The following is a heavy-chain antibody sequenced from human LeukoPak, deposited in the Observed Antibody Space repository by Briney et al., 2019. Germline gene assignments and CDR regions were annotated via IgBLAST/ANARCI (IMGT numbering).Heavy chain of an antibody. Sequence: PSETLCLTCTVSGGSISSSSYYWGWIRQPPGKGLEWIGSIYYSGGTYYSPSLKSRVTISVDTSKNQFSLKLSSVTAADTAVYYCARHYIGYCSSTSCYGSYYFDYWGQGTLVTVSS. CDR2: IYYSGGT. CDR1: GGSISSSSYY. CDR3: ARHYIGYCSSTSCYGSYYFDY. D-gene: IGHD2-2*01. V-gene: IGHV4-39*01. J-gene: IGHJ4*02.